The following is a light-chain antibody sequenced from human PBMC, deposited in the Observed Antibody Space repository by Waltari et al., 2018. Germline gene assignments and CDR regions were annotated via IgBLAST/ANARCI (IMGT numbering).Light chain of an antibody. CDR3: QHYLRLPAT. CDR2: GAS. J-gene: IGKJ1*01. V-gene: IGKV3-20*01. CDR1: QSVTRT. Sequence: EIVLTQSPGTLSLSPGERATLSCRASQSVTRTLAWYQQKPVQAPRLLIYGASNRATGIPDRFRGSGSGTDFSLTISRLEPEDFAVYYCQHYLRLPATFGQGTKVEIK.